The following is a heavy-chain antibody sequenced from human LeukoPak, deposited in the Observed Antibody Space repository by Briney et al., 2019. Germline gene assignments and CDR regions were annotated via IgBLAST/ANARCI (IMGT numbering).Heavy chain of an antibody. CDR2: FFYSGST. Sequence: KTSETLSLTCTVSGGSISSSTYYWGWIRQPPGKGLEWIGSFFYSGSTYYNPSLKSRLTMSVDTSNNQFSLKLMSVTAADTAVYYCASGTSTYYELYFWGQGTLVTVSS. CDR3: ASGTSTYYELYF. CDR1: GGSISSSTYY. D-gene: IGHD3-3*01. J-gene: IGHJ4*02. V-gene: IGHV4-39*01.